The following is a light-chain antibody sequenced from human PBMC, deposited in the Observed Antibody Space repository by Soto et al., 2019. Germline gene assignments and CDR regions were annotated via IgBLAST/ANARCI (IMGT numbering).Light chain of an antibody. CDR1: QSVSSSY. CDR3: QQHGSSPTWT. Sequence: EIVLAQSPGTLSLSPGERATLSCRASQSVSSSYLAWYQHKPGQAPRLLIFGASSRSPGIPYRFSGSGSGTDFTLTISRLEPEDFAVYYCQQHGSSPTWTFCQGTKVEIK. J-gene: IGKJ1*01. CDR2: GAS. V-gene: IGKV3-20*01.